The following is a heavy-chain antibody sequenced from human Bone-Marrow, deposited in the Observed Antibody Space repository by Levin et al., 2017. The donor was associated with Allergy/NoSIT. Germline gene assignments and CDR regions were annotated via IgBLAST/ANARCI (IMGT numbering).Heavy chain of an antibody. CDR3: ARDLRQQLVRFYYYGMDV. J-gene: IGHJ6*02. CDR1: GFTFSSYG. D-gene: IGHD6-13*01. V-gene: IGHV3-33*01. Sequence: GESLKISCAASGFTFSSYGMHWVRQAPGKGLEWVAVIWYDGSNKYYADSVKGRFTISRDNSKNTLYLQMNSLRAEDTAVYYCARDLRQQLVRFYYYGMDVWGQGTTVTVSS. CDR2: IWYDGSNK.